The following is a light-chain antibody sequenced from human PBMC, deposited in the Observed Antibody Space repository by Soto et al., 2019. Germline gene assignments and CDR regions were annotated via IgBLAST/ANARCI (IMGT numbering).Light chain of an antibody. CDR3: RQYGSSPRLT. V-gene: IGKV3-20*01. J-gene: IGKJ4*01. CDR2: CAS. CDR1: QSVSSSY. Sequence: EIVLTQSPGTLSLSPGERATLSCRASQSVSSSYLAWYQQKTGQAPRLLIYCASSRATGIIDRFSGSGSGTDFTLTISRLEPEDFAVYYCRQYGSSPRLTFGGGTKVEIK.